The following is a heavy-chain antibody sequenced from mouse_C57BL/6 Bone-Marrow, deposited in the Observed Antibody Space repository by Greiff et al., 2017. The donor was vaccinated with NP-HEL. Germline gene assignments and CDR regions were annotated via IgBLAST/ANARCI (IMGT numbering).Heavy chain of an antibody. CDR2: IDPSDSYT. J-gene: IGHJ3*01. Sequence: HVQLQQPGAELVKPGASVKLSCKASGYTFTSYWMQWVKQRPGQGLEWIGEIDPSDSYTNYNQKFKGKATLTVDTSSGSAYLHLRSLASEDSAVYFGANSYGSSPAWFAYWGQGTLVTVSA. V-gene: IGHV1-50*01. D-gene: IGHD1-1*01. CDR3: ANSYGSSPAWFAY. CDR1: GYTFTSYW.